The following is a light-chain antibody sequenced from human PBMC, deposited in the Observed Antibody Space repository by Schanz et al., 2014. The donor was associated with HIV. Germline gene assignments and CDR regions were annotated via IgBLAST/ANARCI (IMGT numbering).Light chain of an antibody. CDR3: AAWDDSLNGLVI. CDR1: SSNIGSNT. V-gene: IGLV1-44*01. J-gene: IGLJ2*01. Sequence: QSVLTQPPSASGTPGQRVTISCSGSSSNIGSNTVNWYQQLPGTAPKVLIYNNNQRPSGVPDRFSGSKSGTSASLAISGLQSEDEADYYCAAWDDSLNGLVIFGGGTKLTVL. CDR2: NNN.